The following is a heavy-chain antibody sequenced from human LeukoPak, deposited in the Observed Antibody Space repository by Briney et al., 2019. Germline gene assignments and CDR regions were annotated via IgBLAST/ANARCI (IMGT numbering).Heavy chain of an antibody. Sequence: GESLKISCKGSGYSFTSYWIGWVRQMPGKGLEWMGIIYPGDSDTRYSPSFQGQVTISADKSISTAYLQWSSLKASDTAMYYCARRISSGWNGDYYYYGMDVWGQGTTVTVSS. CDR1: GYSFTSYW. CDR2: IYPGDSDT. CDR3: ARRISSGWNGDYYYYGMDV. V-gene: IGHV5-51*01. J-gene: IGHJ6*02. D-gene: IGHD6-19*01.